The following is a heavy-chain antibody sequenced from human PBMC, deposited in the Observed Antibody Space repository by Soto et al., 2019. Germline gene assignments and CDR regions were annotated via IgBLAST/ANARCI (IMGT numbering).Heavy chain of an antibody. CDR3: ARYDYGSGNDYNIDY. J-gene: IGHJ4*02. Sequence: SETLSLTCAVSGDSISSMNWWSWVRQPPGKGLEWIGEIHHSGSTNYNPSLKSQVTKSVEKSKNKFSLKLSSVTAADTAVYYCARYDYGSGNDYNIDYWGQGILVT. CDR1: GDSISSMNW. D-gene: IGHD3-10*01. V-gene: IGHV4-4*02. CDR2: IHHSGST.